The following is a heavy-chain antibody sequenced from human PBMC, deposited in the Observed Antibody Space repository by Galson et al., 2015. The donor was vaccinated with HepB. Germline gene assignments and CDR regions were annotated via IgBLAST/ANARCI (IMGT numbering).Heavy chain of an antibody. D-gene: IGHD3-16*01. V-gene: IGHV3-74*01. J-gene: IGHJ3*02. CDR3: ARDGQAFGFDI. CDR2: INFDGNSR. Sequence: SLRLSCAASGFTLSNYWMDWVRQIPGEGLMWVARINFDGNSRDYADSVKGRFTISRDNAKNSVYLQVNSLSVEDTAVYYCARDGQAFGFDIWGQGTMVSVSS. CDR1: GFTLSNYW.